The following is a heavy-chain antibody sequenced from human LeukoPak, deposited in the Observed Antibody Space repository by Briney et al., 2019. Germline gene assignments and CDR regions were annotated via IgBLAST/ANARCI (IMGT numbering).Heavy chain of an antibody. J-gene: IGHJ4*02. D-gene: IGHD4-23*01. CDR2: LYYSGST. CDR3: ANSANYGGNSGYFDY. Sequence: TSETLSLTCTVSGGSISSSSYYWGWIRQPPGKGLEWIGSLYYSGSTYYNPSLKSRVTISVDTSTNQFSLRLNSVTAADTAVYYCANSANYGGNSGYFDYWGQGTLVTVSP. CDR1: GGSISSSSYY. V-gene: IGHV4-39*01.